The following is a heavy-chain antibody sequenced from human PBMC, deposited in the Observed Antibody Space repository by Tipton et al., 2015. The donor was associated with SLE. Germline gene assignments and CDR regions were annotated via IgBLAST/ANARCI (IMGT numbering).Heavy chain of an antibody. J-gene: IGHJ6*02. D-gene: IGHD6-19*01. CDR1: GGSISSSSYH. Sequence: TLSLTCSVSGGSISSSSYHWGWIRQPPGKGLEWIGSIYYSGSTYYNPSLKSRVTTSVDTSKKHFSLKLSSVTAADTAVYYCVRRQWLSRYYYGMDVWGQGTTVTVSS. V-gene: IGHV4-39*01. CDR3: VRRQWLSRYYYGMDV. CDR2: IYYSGST.